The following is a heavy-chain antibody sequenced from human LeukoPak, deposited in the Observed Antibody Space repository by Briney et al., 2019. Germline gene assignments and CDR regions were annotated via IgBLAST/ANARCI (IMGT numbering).Heavy chain of an antibody. J-gene: IGHJ3*02. D-gene: IGHD1-26*01. CDR2: INHSGST. CDR3: ARDLNVGAPDLYAFDI. CDR1: GGSFSGYY. V-gene: IGHV4-34*01. Sequence: SETLSLTCAVYGGSFSGYYWSWIRQPPGKGLEWIGEINHSGSTNYNPPLKSRVTISVDTSKNQFSLKLSSVTAADTAVYYCARDLNVGAPDLYAFDIWGQGTMVTVSS.